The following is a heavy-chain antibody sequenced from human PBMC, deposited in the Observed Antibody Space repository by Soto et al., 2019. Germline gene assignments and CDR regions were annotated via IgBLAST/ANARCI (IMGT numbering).Heavy chain of an antibody. Sequence: GASVKVSCKASGYTFTSYGIRWGRQAPGQGLEWMGWISAYNGNTNYAQKLQGRVTMTTDTSTSTAYMELRSLRSDDTAVYYCARDNSFGPNWFDPWGQGTLVTVSS. CDR3: ARDNSFGPNWFDP. CDR1: GYTFTSYG. V-gene: IGHV1-18*01. D-gene: IGHD3-10*01. CDR2: ISAYNGNT. J-gene: IGHJ5*02.